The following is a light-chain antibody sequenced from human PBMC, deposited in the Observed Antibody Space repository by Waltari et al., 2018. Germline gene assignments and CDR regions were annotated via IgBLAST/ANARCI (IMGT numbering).Light chain of an antibody. J-gene: IGKJ4*01. CDR2: DAS. CDR3: QQRSNWPL. CDR1: QSVSSSY. V-gene: IGKV3-11*01. Sequence: EIVLTQSPGTLSLSPGERATLSCRASQSVSSSYLAWYQKKPGQAPRLLIYDASNRATGIPARFSGSGSGTDFTLTISSLEPEDFAVYYCQQRSNWPLFGGGTKVEIK.